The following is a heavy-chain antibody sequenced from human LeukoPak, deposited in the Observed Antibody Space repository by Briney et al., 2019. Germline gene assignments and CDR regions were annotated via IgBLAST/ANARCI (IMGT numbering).Heavy chain of an antibody. J-gene: IGHJ6*02. CDR2: IIPIFGTA. V-gene: IGHV1-69*13. D-gene: IGHD2-2*03. CDR3: ARDIMDIVVVPAATDYDYGMDV. Sequence: SVTVSFKASGGTFSSYAISWVRQAPGQGLEWMGGIIPIFGTANYAQKFQGRVTITSDESTSTAYMELSSLRSEDTAVYYCARDIMDIVVVPAATDYDYGMDVWGQGTTVTVSS. CDR1: GGTFSSYA.